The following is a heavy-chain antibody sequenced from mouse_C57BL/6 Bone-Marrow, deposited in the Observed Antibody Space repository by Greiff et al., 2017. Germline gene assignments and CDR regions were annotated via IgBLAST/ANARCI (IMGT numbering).Heavy chain of an antibody. J-gene: IGHJ3*01. V-gene: IGHV2-2*01. Sequence: LKESGPGLVQPSQSLSITCTVSGFSFTSYGVHWVRQSPGKGLEWLGVIWSGGSTDYNAAFISRLSISKDNSKSQVFFKMNSLQADDTSIYYCASYDGYPAWFAYWGQGTLVTVSA. D-gene: IGHD2-3*01. CDR3: ASYDGYPAWFAY. CDR1: GFSFTSYG. CDR2: IWSGGST.